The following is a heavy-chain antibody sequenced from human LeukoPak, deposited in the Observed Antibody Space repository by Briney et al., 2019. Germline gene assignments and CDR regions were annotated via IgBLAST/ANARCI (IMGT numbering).Heavy chain of an antibody. CDR3: ARAGHSGWLLAR. Sequence: SQTLSLTCTVSGGSISSGGYYWSWIRQHPGKGLEWIGYIYYSGSTYYNPSFKSRVTISVDTSKNQFSLKLSSVTAADTAVYYCARAGHSGWLLARWGQGTLVTVSS. J-gene: IGHJ4*02. CDR1: GGSISSGGYY. V-gene: IGHV4-31*03. D-gene: IGHD3-22*01. CDR2: IYYSGST.